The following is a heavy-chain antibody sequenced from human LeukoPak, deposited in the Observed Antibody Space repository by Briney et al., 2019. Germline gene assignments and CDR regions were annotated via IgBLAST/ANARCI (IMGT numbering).Heavy chain of an antibody. V-gene: IGHV3-30*04. CDR1: GFTFSSYA. CDR2: ISYDGSNK. CDR3: AREYYDILTGYTDDAFDI. D-gene: IGHD3-9*01. Sequence: GGSLRLSCAASGFTFSSYAMHWVRRAPGKGLEWVAVISYDGSNKYYADSVKGRFTISRDNSKNTLYLQMNSLRAEDTAVYYCAREYYDILTGYTDDAFDIWGQGTMVTVSS. J-gene: IGHJ3*02.